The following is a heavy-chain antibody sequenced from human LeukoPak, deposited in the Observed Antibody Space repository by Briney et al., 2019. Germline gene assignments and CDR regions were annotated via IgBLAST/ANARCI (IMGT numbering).Heavy chain of an antibody. CDR3: ARGSGCSSTSCYRSWFDP. Sequence: GSSVKVSCKASGGTFSSYAISWVRQAPGQGLEWMGGIIPIFGTANYAQKFQGRVTITADESTSTAYMELSSLRSEDTAVYFCARGSGCSSTSCYRSWFDPWGQGTLVTVSS. V-gene: IGHV1-69*01. CDR1: GGTFSSYA. D-gene: IGHD2-2*01. CDR2: IIPIFGTA. J-gene: IGHJ5*02.